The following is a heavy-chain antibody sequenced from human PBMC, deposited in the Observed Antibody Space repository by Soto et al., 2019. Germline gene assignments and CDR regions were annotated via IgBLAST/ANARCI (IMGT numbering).Heavy chain of an antibody. V-gene: IGHV1-69*13. D-gene: IGHD2-2*01. J-gene: IGHJ6*02. CDR3: ARDPRAIVVVPAAPYYGLDV. Sequence: SVKVSCKASGGTFSSYAISWVRQAPGQGLEWMGGIIPIFGTANYAQKFQGRVTITADESTSTAYMELSSLRSEDTAVYYCARDPRAIVVVPAAPYYGLDVWGQGTTVTVSS. CDR2: IIPIFGTA. CDR1: GGTFSSYA.